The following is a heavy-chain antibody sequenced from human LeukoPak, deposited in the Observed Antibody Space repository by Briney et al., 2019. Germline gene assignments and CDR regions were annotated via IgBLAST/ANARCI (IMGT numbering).Heavy chain of an antibody. Sequence: SETLSLTCTVSGGSISSYYWSWIRQPPGKGLEWIGYIYYSGSTNYNPSLKSRVTISVDTSKNQFSLKLSSVTAADTAVYYCARGSYVTMVRGAYMDVWGKGTTVTISS. D-gene: IGHD3-10*01. CDR1: GGSISSYY. CDR2: IYYSGST. V-gene: IGHV4-59*01. CDR3: ARGSYVTMVRGAYMDV. J-gene: IGHJ6*03.